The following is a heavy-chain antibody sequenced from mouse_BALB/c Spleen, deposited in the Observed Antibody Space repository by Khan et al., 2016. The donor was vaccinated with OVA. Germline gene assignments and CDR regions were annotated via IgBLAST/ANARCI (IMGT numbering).Heavy chain of an antibody. V-gene: IGHV1S130*01. J-gene: IGHJ2*01. CDR3: ARGSGSYYFDY. Sequence: QVQLQQSGSVLVRPGASVKLSCKASGYTFTSSWMHWAKQRPGQGLEWIGEIHPNSGNTNYNEKFKGKATLTVDTSSSTADVDLSSLTSEDSAVYYCARGSGSYYFDYWGQGTTLTVSS. CDR2: IHPNSGNT. D-gene: IGHD1-3*01. CDR1: GYTFTSSW.